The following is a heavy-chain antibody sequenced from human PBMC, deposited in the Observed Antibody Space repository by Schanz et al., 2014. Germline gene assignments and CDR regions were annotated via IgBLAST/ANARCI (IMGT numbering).Heavy chain of an antibody. V-gene: IGHV4-34*01. CDR1: GGSFSGYY. CDR2: INHGGST. D-gene: IGHD3-10*01. CDR3: ARANYRRKINFDY. Sequence: QVQLQQWGAGLLKPSETLSLTCAVYGGSFSGYYWSWIRQPPGKGLEWIAEINHGGSTNYNPSLKSRVTISVDTSRTQFSLKLSSVPAADTAVYYGARANYRRKINFDYWGRGTLVTVSS. J-gene: IGHJ4*02.